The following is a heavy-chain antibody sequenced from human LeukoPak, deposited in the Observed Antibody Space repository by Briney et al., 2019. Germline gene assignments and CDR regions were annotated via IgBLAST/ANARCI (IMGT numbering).Heavy chain of an antibody. V-gene: IGHV3-30*03. CDR1: GFPFSDYI. J-gene: IGHJ4*02. D-gene: IGHD3-9*01. Sequence: PGRSLRLSCSASGFPFSDYIMHWVRQAPGKGLEWLSFISYGENEEFYSDSVKGRFTISRDNSNNTLYLQMNSLRDEDTAVYFCARELTGANRDFDYWGQGTLVAVSS. CDR3: ARELTGANRDFDY. CDR2: ISYGENEE.